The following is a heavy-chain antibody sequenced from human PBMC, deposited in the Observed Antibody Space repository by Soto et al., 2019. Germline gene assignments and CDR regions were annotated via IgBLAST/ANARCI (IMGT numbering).Heavy chain of an antibody. CDR3: AKMVGATLVDY. CDR1: GASISSTSSGDW. D-gene: IGHD1-26*01. J-gene: IGHJ4*02. Sequence: QVQLQESGPGLVKPSGTLSLTCTVSGASISSTSSGDWWSWVRQPPGKGLEWIGEIHHSGNTNYNPSLKSRVTMSVDKSKNQFSVRLRSVTAADAAVYYCAKMVGATLVDYWGQGTLVTVSS. CDR2: IHHSGNT. V-gene: IGHV4-4*02.